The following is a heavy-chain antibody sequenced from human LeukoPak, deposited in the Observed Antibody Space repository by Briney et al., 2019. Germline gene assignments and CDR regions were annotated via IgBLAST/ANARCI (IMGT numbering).Heavy chain of an antibody. Sequence: GASVKVSCKASGYTFTSYAMNWVRQAPGQGLEWMGWINPINGGPNYAQKFQGRVTLTRDTSTRTAYMDLSGLKSDDTAIYYCARGRIRGVPPPNFDYWGQGTLVTVSS. CDR1: GYTFTSYA. D-gene: IGHD6-25*01. J-gene: IGHJ4*02. V-gene: IGHV1-2*02. CDR3: ARGRIRGVPPPNFDY. CDR2: INPINGGP.